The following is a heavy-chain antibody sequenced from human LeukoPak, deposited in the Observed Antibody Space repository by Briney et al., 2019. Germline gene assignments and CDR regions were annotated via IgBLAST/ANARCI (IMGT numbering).Heavy chain of an antibody. V-gene: IGHV3-30-3*01. Sequence: AGPLRLSCAASGFIFSDYIMHWLRQAPGRGLEWVALISHDAGNKHFADSVKGRFTISRDNSKNTMYLEMNDVRPDDSAMYYCARERGSSGSAGWFDPWGQGTPVTVSS. CDR1: GFIFSDYI. J-gene: IGHJ5*02. CDR2: ISHDAGNK. CDR3: ARERGSSGSAGWFDP. D-gene: IGHD3-22*01.